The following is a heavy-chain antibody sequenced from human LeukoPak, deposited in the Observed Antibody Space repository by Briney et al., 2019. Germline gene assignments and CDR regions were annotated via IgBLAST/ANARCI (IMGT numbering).Heavy chain of an antibody. CDR3: ARARGGTYEDFFVY. V-gene: IGHV3-30*01. CDR1: GFTFSEYS. CDR2: ISYDGSNK. Sequence: PGGSLRLSCAASGFTFSEYSMHWVRQAPGKGLEWVAVISYDGSNKYYADSVKGRFTISRDSPKNTLYLQMNSLRAEDTAVYYCARARGGTYEDFFVYWGQGTLVTVSS. J-gene: IGHJ4*02. D-gene: IGHD1-26*01.